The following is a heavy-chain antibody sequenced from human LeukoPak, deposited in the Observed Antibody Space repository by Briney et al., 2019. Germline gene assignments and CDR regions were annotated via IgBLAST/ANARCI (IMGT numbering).Heavy chain of an antibody. CDR2: IKNKTDGGTT. CDR3: TTEGLYYDYVCGSYRYGDY. Sequence: GGSLRLSCAASGFTFSNAWMSWVRQAPGKGLEWVGRIKNKTDGGTTDYAAPVKGRFAISRDDSKNTLYLQMNSLKTEDTAVYYCTTEGLYYDYVCGSYRYGDYWGQGTLVTVSS. CDR1: GFTFSNAW. V-gene: IGHV3-15*01. D-gene: IGHD3-16*02. J-gene: IGHJ4*02.